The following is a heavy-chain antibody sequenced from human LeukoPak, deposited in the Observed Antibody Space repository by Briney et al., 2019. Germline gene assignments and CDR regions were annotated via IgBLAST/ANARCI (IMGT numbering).Heavy chain of an antibody. CDR2: IYYSGST. CDR3: ARGPYYDSSGYYVY. Sequence: SQTLSLTCTVSGGSISSGGYYWSWIRQHPGKGLEWIGYIYYSGSTNYNLSLKSRVTISVDTSKNQFSLKLSSVTAADTAVYYCARGPYYDSSGYYVYWGQEPWSPSPQ. J-gene: IGHJ4*01. CDR1: GGSISSGGYY. D-gene: IGHD3-22*01. V-gene: IGHV4-31*03.